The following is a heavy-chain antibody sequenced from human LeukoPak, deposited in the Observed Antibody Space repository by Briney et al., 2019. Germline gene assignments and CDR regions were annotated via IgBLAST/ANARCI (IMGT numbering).Heavy chain of an antibody. CDR1: GGTFSSYA. CDR3: AGISLSGFWSTLNAFDI. CDR2: ISAYNGNT. J-gene: IGHJ3*02. V-gene: IGHV1-18*01. D-gene: IGHD5-12*01. Sequence: ASVKVSCKASGGTFSSYAISWVRQAPGQGLEWMGGISAYNGNTNYAQKFQGRVTMTTDTSTDTAYVEVRSLRSDDTALYYCAGISLSGFWSTLNAFDIWGQGTMVTVSP.